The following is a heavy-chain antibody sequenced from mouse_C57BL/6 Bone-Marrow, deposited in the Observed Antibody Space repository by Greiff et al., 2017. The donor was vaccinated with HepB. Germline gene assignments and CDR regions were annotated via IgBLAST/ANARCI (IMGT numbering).Heavy chain of an antibody. Sequence: QVQLQQSGAELVKPGASVKLSCKASGYTFTEYTIHWVKQRSGQGLEWIGWFYPGSGSIKYNEKFQDKATLTADKSSSTVYMELSRLTSEDSAVYFCARHEDREGVLRFHAMDYWGQGTSVTVSS. CDR3: ARHEDREGVLRFHAMDY. J-gene: IGHJ4*01. D-gene: IGHD1-1*01. V-gene: IGHV1-62-2*01. CDR1: GYTFTEYT. CDR2: FYPGSGSI.